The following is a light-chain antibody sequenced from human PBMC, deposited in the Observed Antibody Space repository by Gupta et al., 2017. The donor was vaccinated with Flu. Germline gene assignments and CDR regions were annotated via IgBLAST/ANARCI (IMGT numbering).Light chain of an antibody. CDR1: SSNIGAGYD. CDR3: QSSASSLKACV. J-gene: IGLJ3*02. V-gene: IGLV1-40*01. Sequence: QSVLTQPPSVSGAPGQRVTISCTGSSSNIGAGYDFHWYKQLPATETKSLIVCNGNRPSGVPDRVLCYTAGNYASPETNGLQTEDEAVDYCQSSASSLKACVFGRGTKVTVL. CDR2: CNG.